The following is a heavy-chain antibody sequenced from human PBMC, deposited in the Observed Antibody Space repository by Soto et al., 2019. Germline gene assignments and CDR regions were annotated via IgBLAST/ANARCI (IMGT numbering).Heavy chain of an antibody. J-gene: IGHJ5*02. V-gene: IGHV4-59*01. CDR1: GGSISSYY. D-gene: IGHD2-2*01. CDR3: ARDYRQYRSLWFDP. Sequence: PSETLSLTCTVSGGSISSYYWSWIRQPPGKGLEWIGYIYYSGSTNYNPSLKSRVTISVDTSKNQFSLKLSSVTAADTAVYYCARDYRQYRSLWFDPWGQGTLVTVSS. CDR2: IYYSGST.